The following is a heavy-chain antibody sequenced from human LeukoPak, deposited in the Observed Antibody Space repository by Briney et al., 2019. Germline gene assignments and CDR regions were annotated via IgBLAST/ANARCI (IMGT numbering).Heavy chain of an antibody. V-gene: IGHV1-69*02. CDR1: GGTFSSYT. CDR2: IIPILGIA. CDR3: LYSGSSDAFDI. Sequence: SVKVSCKASGGTFSSYTISWVRQAPGQGLEWMGRIIPILGIANYAQKLQGRVTITAGKSTSTAYMELSSLRSEDTAVYYCLYSGSSDAFDIWGQGTMVTVSS. J-gene: IGHJ3*02. D-gene: IGHD1-26*01.